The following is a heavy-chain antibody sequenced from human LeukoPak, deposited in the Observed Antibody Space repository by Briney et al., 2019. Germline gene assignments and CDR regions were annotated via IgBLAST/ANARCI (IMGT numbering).Heavy chain of an antibody. J-gene: IGHJ4*02. CDR3: ARGPSGYHNT. V-gene: IGHV3-30*02. Sequence: PGGSLRLSCAASGFTFSSYDIHWVRLAPGKGLEWVAFIRSDGSNHYYADSVKGRFTISRDNSKNTLYLQMNSLRAEDTAVYYCARGPSGYHNTGGQGTLVTVSS. CDR2: IRSDGSNH. CDR1: GFTFSSYD. D-gene: IGHD5-12*01.